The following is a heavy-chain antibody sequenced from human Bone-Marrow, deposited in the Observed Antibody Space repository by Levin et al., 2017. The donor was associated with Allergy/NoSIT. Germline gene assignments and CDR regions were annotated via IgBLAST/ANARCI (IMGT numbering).Heavy chain of an antibody. V-gene: IGHV3-30-3*01. D-gene: IGHD3-16*02. J-gene: IGHJ4*02. CDR2: ISSDGTNS. CDR1: GFVFSNSA. CDR3: TRDLFGGIVAHYFHY. Sequence: PGGSLRLSCTASGFVFSNSAIHWVRQAPGTGLEWVAVISSDGTNSYYADSVKGRFTLSRDNSKNTVYLQLNSLRHEDAAVYYCTRDLFGGIVAHYFHYWGQGTSVTVSS.